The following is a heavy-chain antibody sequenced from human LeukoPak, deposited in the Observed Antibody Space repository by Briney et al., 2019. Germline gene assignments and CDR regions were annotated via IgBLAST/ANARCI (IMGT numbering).Heavy chain of an antibody. CDR3: ARTGVVVVAATFWFDP. J-gene: IGHJ5*02. CDR1: GGSISSSSYY. V-gene: IGHV4-39*07. CDR2: IYYSGST. D-gene: IGHD2-15*01. Sequence: SETLSLTCTVSGGSISSSSYYWGWIRQPPGKGLEWIGGIYYSGSTYYNPSLKSRVTISVDTSKNQFSLKLSSVTAADTAVYYCARTGVVVVAATFWFDPWGQGTLVTVSS.